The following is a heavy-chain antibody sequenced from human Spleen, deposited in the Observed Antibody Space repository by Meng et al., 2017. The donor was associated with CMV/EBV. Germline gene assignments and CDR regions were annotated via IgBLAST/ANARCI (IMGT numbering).Heavy chain of an antibody. D-gene: IGHD3-22*01. CDR3: ARHHLLDYDSSGYYLSYYYYYGMGV. CDR2: IYPGDSDT. CDR1: GYSFSTFW. Sequence: GESLKISCQGSGYSFSTFWIGWLRHMPGKGLEWVGIIYPGDSDTRYSPSFQGQVTLSADRSNGTAYLQWSSLKASDTAMYYCARHHLLDYDSSGYYLSYYYYYGMGVWGQGTTVTVSS. J-gene: IGHJ6*02. V-gene: IGHV5-51*01.